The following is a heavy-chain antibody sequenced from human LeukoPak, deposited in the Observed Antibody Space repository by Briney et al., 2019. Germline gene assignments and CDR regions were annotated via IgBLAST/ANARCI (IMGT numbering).Heavy chain of an antibody. J-gene: IGHJ4*02. D-gene: IGHD1-26*01. V-gene: IGHV4-34*01. CDR2: INHSGST. CDR1: GGSFSGYY. Sequence: PSETLSLTCAVYGGSFSGYYWSWIRQPPGKGLGWIGEINHSGSTNYNPSLKSRVTISVDTSKNQFSLKLSSVTAADTAVYYCARLGFIVGATRDYWGQGTLVTVSS. CDR3: ARLGFIVGATRDY.